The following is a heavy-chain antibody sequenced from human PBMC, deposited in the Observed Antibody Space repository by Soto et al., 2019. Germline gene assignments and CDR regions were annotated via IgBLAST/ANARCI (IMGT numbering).Heavy chain of an antibody. Sequence: GASVKVSCKASVYSFSSYGITWVRQAPGQGLEWLGWISPYNDDTKYAQRLQGRVPMTTDKSTRTAYMDIRGLRSDDTAISYCARGGYYDSSAARNYHYYGMDVWGQGTTVTVSS. CDR2: ISPYNDDT. J-gene: IGHJ6*02. V-gene: IGHV1-18*01. CDR3: ARGGYYDSSAARNYHYYGMDV. D-gene: IGHD3-22*01. CDR1: VYSFSSYG.